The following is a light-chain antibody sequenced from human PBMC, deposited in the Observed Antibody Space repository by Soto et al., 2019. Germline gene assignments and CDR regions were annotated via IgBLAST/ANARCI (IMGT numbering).Light chain of an antibody. CDR3: HQFNTFSIT. J-gene: IGKJ5*01. CDR2: RAS. Sequence: DIQMTQSPSTLSASLGDRVTITCRASQSISTWLAWYRQKPGKAPSLLIYRASTLQSGVPSRFSGSGSGTEFTLTISRLQPDDFATYYCHQFNTFSITFGQGTRLEIK. V-gene: IGKV1-5*03. CDR1: QSISTW.